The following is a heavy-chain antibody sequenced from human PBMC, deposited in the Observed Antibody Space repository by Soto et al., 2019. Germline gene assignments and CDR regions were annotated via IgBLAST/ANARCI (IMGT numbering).Heavy chain of an antibody. CDR2: IYYSGST. CDR3: ARDHYDFWSGYSNWFDP. CDR1: GGSISSGGYY. V-gene: IGHV4-31*03. D-gene: IGHD3-3*01. J-gene: IGHJ5*02. Sequence: SETLSLTCTVSGGSISSGGYYWSWIRQHPGKGLEWIGYIYYSGSTYYNPSLKSRVTISVDTSKNQFSLKLSSVTAADTAVYYCARDHYDFWSGYSNWFDPWGQGTLVTVSS.